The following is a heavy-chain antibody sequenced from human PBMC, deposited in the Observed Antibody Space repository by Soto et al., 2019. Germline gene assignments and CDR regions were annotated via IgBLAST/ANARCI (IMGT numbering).Heavy chain of an antibody. J-gene: IGHJ5*02. CDR3: XXXXXXXXXXXXXXXWLDP. V-gene: IGHV4-59*02. Sequence: QVHLQESGPGLVKPSETLSLTCTVSGDSVTRYVWNWIRQSPGKGLEWIGFVYHSGTTLYNPSLKSXVXXXLXXSKNXXSLXXXSXXXXXXXXXXXXXXXXXXXXXXXXXXWLDPWGQGTPVTVSS. CDR1: GDSVTRYV. CDR2: VYHSGTT.